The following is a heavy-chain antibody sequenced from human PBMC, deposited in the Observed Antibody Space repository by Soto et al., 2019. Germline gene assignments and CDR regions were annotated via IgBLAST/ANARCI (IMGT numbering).Heavy chain of an antibody. V-gene: IGHV3-30*03. CDR1: GFTFSSYG. Sequence: GGSLRLSCAASGFTFSSYGMHWVRQAPGKGLEWVAVISYDGSNKYYADSVKGRFTISRDNSKNTLYLQMNSLRAEDTAVYYCARGLDATSYYYYYYMDVWGKGTTVTVSS. J-gene: IGHJ6*03. CDR2: ISYDGSNK. D-gene: IGHD2-2*01. CDR3: ARGLDATSYYYYYYMDV.